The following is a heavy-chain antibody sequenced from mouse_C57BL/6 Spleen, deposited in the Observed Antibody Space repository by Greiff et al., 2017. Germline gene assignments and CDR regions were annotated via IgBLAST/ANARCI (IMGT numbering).Heavy chain of an antibody. CDR1: GYTFTSYG. CDR3: ASGGFYYGNYVAMDY. CDR2: IYPRSGNT. D-gene: IGHD2-1*01. V-gene: IGHV1-81*01. Sequence: VQLQQSGAELARPGASVKLSCKASGYTFTSYGISWVKQRTGQGLEWIGEIYPRSGNTYYNEKFKGKATLTADKSSSTAYMELRSLTSEDAAVYFCASGGFYYGNYVAMDYWGQGTSVTVSS. J-gene: IGHJ4*01.